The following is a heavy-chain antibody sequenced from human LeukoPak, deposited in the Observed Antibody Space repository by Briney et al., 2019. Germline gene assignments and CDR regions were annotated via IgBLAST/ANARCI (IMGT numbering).Heavy chain of an antibody. CDR1: GLTFSSYA. V-gene: IGHV3-23*01. D-gene: IGHD3-9*01. CDR3: AKDRAGYFDWLLYPFDY. J-gene: IGHJ4*02. CDR2: ISGSGGST. Sequence: PGGSLRLSCAASGLTFSSYAMSWVRQAPGKGLEWVSAISGSGGSTYYADSVKGRFTISRDNSKNTLYLQMNSLRAEDTAVYYCAKDRAGYFDWLLYPFDYWGQGTLVTVSS.